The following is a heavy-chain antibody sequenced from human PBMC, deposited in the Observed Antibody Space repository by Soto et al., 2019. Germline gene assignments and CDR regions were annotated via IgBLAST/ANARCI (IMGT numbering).Heavy chain of an antibody. CDR1: GFPFSFYG. CDR2: IVSDGSAI. J-gene: IGHJ3*02. D-gene: IGHD3-3*02. Sequence: GGSLRLSCAVSGFPFSFYGFHWVRQSPGKGLEWLGVIVSDGSAIYHADSLEGRFFISRDNSKDILYLQMNSLRVEDTAVYYCARDDAFDNENGFDMWGQGTMVTVSS. V-gene: IGHV3-33*01. CDR3: ARDDAFDNENGFDM.